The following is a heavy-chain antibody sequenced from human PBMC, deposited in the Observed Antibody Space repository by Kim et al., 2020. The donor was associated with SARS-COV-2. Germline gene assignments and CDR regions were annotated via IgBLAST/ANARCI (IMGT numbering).Heavy chain of an antibody. V-gene: IGHV4-34*01. Sequence: SETLSLTCAVYGGSFSGYYWSWIRQPPGKGLEWIGEINHSGSTNYNPSLKSRVTISVDTSKNQFSLKLSSVTAADTAVYYCASRGKGLYYYGSGSYPYFDYWGQGTLVTVSS. D-gene: IGHD3-10*01. CDR1: GGSFSGYY. CDR2: INHSGST. J-gene: IGHJ4*02. CDR3: ASRGKGLYYYGSGSYPYFDY.